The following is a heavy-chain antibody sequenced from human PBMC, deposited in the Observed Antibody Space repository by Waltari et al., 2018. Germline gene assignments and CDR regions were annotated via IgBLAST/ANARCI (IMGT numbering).Heavy chain of an antibody. Sequence: QVQLQESGPGLVKPLGTLSLTCAVSGGSIYINNWWSWVRQAPGKGLDWIGEIYHTGSTNYNPALKSRVTISVDKSGNHFSLNLTSVTVADTALYYCASRAVAGNNFDYWGQGRLVTVSS. V-gene: IGHV4-4*02. CDR2: IYHTGST. CDR1: GGSIYINNW. J-gene: IGHJ4*02. D-gene: IGHD6-19*01. CDR3: ASRAVAGNNFDY.